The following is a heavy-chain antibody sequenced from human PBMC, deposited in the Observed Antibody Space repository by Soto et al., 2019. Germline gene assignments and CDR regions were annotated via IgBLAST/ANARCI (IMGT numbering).Heavy chain of an antibody. CDR1: GYTLSELS. Sequence: QVQLVQSGAEVKKPGASVKVSCKVSGYTLSELSMHWVRQAPGKGLEGMGGFDPEDGETPYAQKFQGRVSMTEDTSTDTAYMELSSLTSEDTAVYYCTTGQRPLRFLEWLSRYYFDFWGQGTLVTVSS. V-gene: IGHV1-24*01. CDR2: FDPEDGET. CDR3: TTGQRPLRFLEWLSRYYFDF. D-gene: IGHD3-3*01. J-gene: IGHJ4*02.